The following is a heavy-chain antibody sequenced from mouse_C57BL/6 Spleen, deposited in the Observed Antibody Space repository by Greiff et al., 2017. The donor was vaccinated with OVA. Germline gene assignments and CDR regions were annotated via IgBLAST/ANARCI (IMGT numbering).Heavy chain of an antibody. D-gene: IGHD2-5*01. Sequence: VQLQQSGAELVRPGTSVKVSCKASGYAFTNYLIEWVKQRPGQGLEWIGVINPGSGGTNYNEKFKGKATLTADKSSSTAYMQLSSLTSEDSAVYFCARSGSNYEDYYAMDYWGQGTSVTVSS. CDR3: ARSGSNYEDYYAMDY. CDR2: INPGSGGT. V-gene: IGHV1-54*01. J-gene: IGHJ4*01. CDR1: GYAFTNYL.